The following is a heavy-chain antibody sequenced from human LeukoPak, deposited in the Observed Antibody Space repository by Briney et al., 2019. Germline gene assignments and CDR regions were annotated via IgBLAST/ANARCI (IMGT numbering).Heavy chain of an antibody. J-gene: IGHJ4*02. Sequence: ASVKVSCKASGYTFTAYYMYWVRQAPGQGLEWMGWINPNTGGTNSAQKFQGRVTMTRDTSISTAYMELKRLSSDDTAVYFCAREGFCTGSKCPAEYWGQGTLVTVFS. CDR3: AREGFCTGSKCPAEY. D-gene: IGHD2-8*02. V-gene: IGHV1-2*02. CDR2: INPNTGGT. CDR1: GYTFTAYY.